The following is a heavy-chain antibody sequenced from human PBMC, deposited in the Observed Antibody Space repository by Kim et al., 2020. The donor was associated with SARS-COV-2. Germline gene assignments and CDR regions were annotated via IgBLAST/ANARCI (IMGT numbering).Heavy chain of an antibody. D-gene: IGHD2-2*01. J-gene: IGHJ5*02. CDR1: GGSISSGSYY. CDR2: IYTSGST. V-gene: IGHV4-61*02. Sequence: SETLSLTCTVSGGSISSGSYYWSWIRQPAGKGLEWIGRIYTSGSTNYNPSLKSRVTISVDTSKNQFSLKLSSVTAADTAVYYCARVVVPAAYAIFGTKNRENWFDPWGQGTLVTVSS. CDR3: ARVVVPAAYAIFGTKNRENWFDP.